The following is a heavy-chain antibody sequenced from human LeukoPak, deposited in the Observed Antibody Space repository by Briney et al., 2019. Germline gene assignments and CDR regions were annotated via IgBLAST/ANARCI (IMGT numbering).Heavy chain of an antibody. D-gene: IGHD3-9*01. CDR3: ARAVEYYDLLTGYAQYYFDY. CDR2: IYAGGRT. J-gene: IGHJ4*02. V-gene: IGHV3-53*01. CDR1: GFTVSGNF. Sequence: GGSLRLSCAASGFTVSGNFLNWVRQAPGKGLEWVSVIYAGGRTYYADSVQGRFIISRDTSKNTLSLQMNSLRAEDTAVYYCARAVEYYDLLTGYAQYYFDYWGRGTLVTVSS.